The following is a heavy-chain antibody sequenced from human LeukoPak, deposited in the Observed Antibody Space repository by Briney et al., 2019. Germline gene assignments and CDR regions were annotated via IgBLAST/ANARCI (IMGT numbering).Heavy chain of an antibody. D-gene: IGHD3-10*01. CDR2: MNHSGST. CDR3: ARMYYYGSGSDYLNWFDP. V-gene: IGHV4-34*01. J-gene: IGHJ5*02. Sequence: SETLSLTCAVYGGSFSGYYWSWIRQPPGKGLECIGEMNHSGSTNYNPSLKSRVTISVDTSKNQFSLKLSSVTAADTAIYFCARMYYYGSGSDYLNWFDPWGQGTLVTVSS. CDR1: GGSFSGYY.